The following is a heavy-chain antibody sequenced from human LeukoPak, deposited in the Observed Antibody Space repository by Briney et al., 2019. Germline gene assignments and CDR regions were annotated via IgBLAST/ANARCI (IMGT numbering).Heavy chain of an antibody. J-gene: IGHJ4*02. CDR1: GYNFNIYE. CDR3: ARGTLFSSGEILL. V-gene: IGHV1-8*01. Sequence: ASVKVSCKASGYNFNIYEMNWLRQANGQGLEWMGWVSPNSGSTVCAQKFQGRVTMTRDTSINTAYMELNSLTSEDTAVYYCARGTLFSSGEILLWGQGTLVTVTS. CDR2: VSPNSGST. D-gene: IGHD6-19*01.